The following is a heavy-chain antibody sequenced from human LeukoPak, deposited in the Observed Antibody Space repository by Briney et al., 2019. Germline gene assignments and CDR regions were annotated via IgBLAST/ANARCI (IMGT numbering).Heavy chain of an antibody. CDR1: GGTFSSYA. Sequence: GSSVKVSCKASGGTFSSYAISWVRQAPRQGLEWMGRIIPIFGIANYAQKFQGRVTITADKSTSTAYMELSSLRSEDTAVYYCARFTRFQYYDFWSGLDYYGMDVWGQGTTVTVSS. J-gene: IGHJ6*02. V-gene: IGHV1-69*04. CDR2: IIPIFGIA. CDR3: ARFTRFQYYDFWSGLDYYGMDV. D-gene: IGHD3-3*01.